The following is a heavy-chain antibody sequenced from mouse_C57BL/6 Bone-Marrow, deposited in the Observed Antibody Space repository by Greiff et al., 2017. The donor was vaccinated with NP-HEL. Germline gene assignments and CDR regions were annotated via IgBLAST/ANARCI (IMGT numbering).Heavy chain of an antibody. D-gene: IGHD1-1*01. V-gene: IGHV1-80*01. Sequence: VQLQQSGAELVKPGASVKISCKASGYAFSSYWMNWVKQRPGKGLEWIGQIYPGDGDTNYNGKFKGKATLTADKSSSTAYMQLSSLTSEDSAVYFCAHNYYGSSSWFAYWGQGTLVTVSA. J-gene: IGHJ3*01. CDR2: IYPGDGDT. CDR3: AHNYYGSSSWFAY. CDR1: GYAFSSYW.